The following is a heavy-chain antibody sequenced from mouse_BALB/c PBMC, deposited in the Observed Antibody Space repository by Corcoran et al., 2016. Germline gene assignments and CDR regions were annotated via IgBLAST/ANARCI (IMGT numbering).Heavy chain of an antibody. J-gene: IGHJ4*01. V-gene: IGHV9-2-1*01. CDR1: GYTFTDYS. Sequence: QIQLVQSGPELKKPGETVKISCKASGYTFTDYSMHWVKQAPGKGLKWMGWINTETGEPTYADDCKGRFAFSLETSASTAYLQINNLKNEDTATYFCARRGSSGYAMDYWGQGTSVTVSS. D-gene: IGHD1-1*01. CDR2: INTETGEP. CDR3: ARRGSSGYAMDY.